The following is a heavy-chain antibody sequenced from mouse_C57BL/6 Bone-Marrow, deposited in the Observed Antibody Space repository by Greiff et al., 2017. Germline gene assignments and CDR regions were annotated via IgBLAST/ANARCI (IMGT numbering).Heavy chain of an antibody. Sequence: QVQLQQPGAELVMPGASVKLSCKASGYNFTSYWMHWVKQRPGQGLEWIGEIDPSDSYTNYNQKFKGKSTLTVDKSSSTAYVPLSSLTSEDSAVYYCARDGNFFYYARDYWGQGTSVTVSS. D-gene: IGHD2-1*01. CDR2: IDPSDSYT. CDR3: ARDGNFFYYARDY. V-gene: IGHV1-69*01. CDR1: GYNFTSYW. J-gene: IGHJ4*01.